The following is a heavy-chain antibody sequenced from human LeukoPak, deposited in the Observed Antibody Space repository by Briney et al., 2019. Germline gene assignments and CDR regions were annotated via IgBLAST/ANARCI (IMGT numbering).Heavy chain of an antibody. D-gene: IGHD3-22*01. J-gene: IGHJ4*02. CDR2: ISWNSGSI. CDR3: AKDKLSSGYYDSSGPFDY. V-gene: IGHV3-9*01. CDR1: GFTFDDYA. Sequence: PGGSLRLSCAASGFTFDDYAMHWVRQAPGKGLEWVSGISWNSGSIGYADSVKGRFTISRDNAKNSLYLQMNSLRAEDTALYYCAKDKLSSGYYDSSGPFDYWGQGTLVTVSS.